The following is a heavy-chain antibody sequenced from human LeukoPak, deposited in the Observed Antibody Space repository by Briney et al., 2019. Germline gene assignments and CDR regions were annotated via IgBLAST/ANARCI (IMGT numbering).Heavy chain of an antibody. V-gene: IGHV3-9*01. D-gene: IGHD6-13*01. J-gene: IGHJ5*02. CDR2: ISWNSGSI. CDR3: AKDASSSWYGNWFDP. CDR1: GSTFDDYA. Sequence: GRSLRLSCAASGSTFDDYAMHWVRQAPGKGLEWVSGISWNSGSIGYADSVKGQFTISRDNAKNSLYLQMNSLRAEDTALYYCAKDASSSWYGNWFDPWGQGTLVTVSS.